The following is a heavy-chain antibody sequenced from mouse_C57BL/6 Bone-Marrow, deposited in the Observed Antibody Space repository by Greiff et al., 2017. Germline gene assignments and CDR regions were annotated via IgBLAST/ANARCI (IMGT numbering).Heavy chain of an antibody. J-gene: IGHJ2*01. V-gene: IGHV5-4*01. CDR3: ARETTVVFDY. CDR1: GFTFSSYA. CDR2: ISDGGSYT. Sequence: EVQLVESGGGLVKPGGSLKLSCAASGFTFSSYAMSWVRQTPEKRLEWVATISDGGSYTYYPDNVKGRFTISRDNAKNNLYLQMSHLKSEDTAMYYCARETTVVFDYWGQGTTLTVSS. D-gene: IGHD1-1*01.